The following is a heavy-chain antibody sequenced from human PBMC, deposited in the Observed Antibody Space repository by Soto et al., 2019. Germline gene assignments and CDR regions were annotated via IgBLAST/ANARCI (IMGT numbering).Heavy chain of an antibody. J-gene: IGHJ6*02. V-gene: IGHV1-2*04. CDR1: GYTFTGYY. CDR3: ARVGAGAATSEDYYYVMDV. D-gene: IGHD2-15*01. CDR2: INPNSGGT. Sequence: ASVKVSCKASGYTFTGYYMHWVRQAPGQGLEWMGWINPNSGGTNYAQKFQGWVTMTRDTSISTAYMELSRLRSDDTAVYYCARVGAGAATSEDYYYVMDVWGQGTRVTVSS.